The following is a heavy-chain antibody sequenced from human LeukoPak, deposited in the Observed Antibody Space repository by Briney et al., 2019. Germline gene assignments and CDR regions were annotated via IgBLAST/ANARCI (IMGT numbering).Heavy chain of an antibody. CDR2: IYYSGST. Sequence: SETLSLTFTVTGGSISSYYWSQIRQPPSQGPAWIGYIYYSGSTNYNPSLKSRVTISVDTSKNQFSLKLSSVTAADTAVYYCARRGPQLWSYYFDYWGQGTLVTVSS. J-gene: IGHJ4*02. CDR1: GGSISSYY. V-gene: IGHV4-59*08. D-gene: IGHD5-18*01. CDR3: ARRGPQLWSYYFDY.